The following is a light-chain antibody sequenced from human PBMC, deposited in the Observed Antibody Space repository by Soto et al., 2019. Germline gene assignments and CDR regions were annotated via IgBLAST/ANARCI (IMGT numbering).Light chain of an antibody. J-gene: IGLJ2*01. CDR1: SSDVGGYNY. Sequence: QSALTQPASVSGSPGQSITISCTGTSSDVGGYNYVSWYQQHPGKAPKLIIYDVSDRPSGVSSRFSGSKSGYTASLTISGLRAGDEADYYCSSYTSSSTLVFGGGTKLTVL. CDR3: SSYTSSSTLV. CDR2: DVS. V-gene: IGLV2-14*01.